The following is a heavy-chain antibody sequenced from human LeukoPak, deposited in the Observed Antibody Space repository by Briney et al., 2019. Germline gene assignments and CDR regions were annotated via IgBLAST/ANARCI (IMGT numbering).Heavy chain of an antibody. D-gene: IGHD6-13*01. CDR3: AKDRPIAAAGTIVDAFDI. J-gene: IGHJ3*02. CDR2: ISGSGGST. Sequence: PGGSLRLSCAASGFTFSSYAMSRVRQAPGKGLEWVSAISGSGGSTYYADSVKGRFTISRDNSKNTLYLQMNSLRAEDTAVYYCAKDRPIAAAGTIVDAFDIWGQGTMVTVSS. V-gene: IGHV3-23*01. CDR1: GFTFSSYA.